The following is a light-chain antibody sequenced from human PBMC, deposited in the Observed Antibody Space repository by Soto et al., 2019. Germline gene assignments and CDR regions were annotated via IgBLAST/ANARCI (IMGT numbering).Light chain of an antibody. V-gene: IGKV3D-15*01. Sequence: EIVMTQSPATLSVSPGERAALSCRASQSVSSNLAWYQQKPGQAPRLLIYGASTRATGIPARFSGSGSGTEFTLTISRLEPEDFAVYYCQQYLRSPSTFGQGTKVEIK. CDR2: GAS. CDR1: QSVSSN. J-gene: IGKJ2*01. CDR3: QQYLRSPST.